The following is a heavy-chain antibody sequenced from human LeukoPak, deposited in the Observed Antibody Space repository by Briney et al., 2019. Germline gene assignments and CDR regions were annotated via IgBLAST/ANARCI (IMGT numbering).Heavy chain of an antibody. V-gene: IGHV4-59*12. D-gene: IGHD3-3*01. CDR2: IYYSGST. J-gene: IGHJ4*02. CDR3: ARDFRGGYDFWSGYYTPYYFDY. Sequence: SETLSLTCTVSGGSISSYYWSWIRQPPGKGLEWIGYIYYSGSTNYNPSLKSRVTISVDTSKNHFSLKLSSVTAADTAVYYCARDFRGGYDFWSGYYTPYYFDYWGQGTLVTVSS. CDR1: GGSISSYY.